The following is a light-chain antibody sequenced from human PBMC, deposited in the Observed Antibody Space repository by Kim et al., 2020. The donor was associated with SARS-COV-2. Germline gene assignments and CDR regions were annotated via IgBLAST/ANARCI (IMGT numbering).Light chain of an antibody. CDR3: QAWDSSTAV. J-gene: IGLJ3*02. CDR2: QHT. V-gene: IGLV3-1*01. Sequence: SVYPGQTASITCSGSKLGDKYAYWYQKKPGQSPVLVIYQHTKRPSGISQRFSGSSSGNTATLTISRAQTMDEADYYCQAWDSSTAVFGGGTQLTVL. CDR1: KLGDKY.